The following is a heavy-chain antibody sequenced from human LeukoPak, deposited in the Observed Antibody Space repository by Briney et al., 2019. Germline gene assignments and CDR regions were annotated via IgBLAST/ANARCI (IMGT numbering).Heavy chain of an antibody. CDR1: GFTFSSYG. J-gene: IGHJ5*02. CDR3: ARDMGTTRLDL. V-gene: IGHV3-33*01. CDR2: IWYDGSNK. D-gene: IGHD1-1*01. Sequence: GRSLRLSCAASGFTFSSYGMHWVRQAPGKGLEWVAVIWYDGSNKYYADSVKGRFTISRDNSKNTLYLQVSSLRADDTAVYYCARDMGTTRLDLWGQGTLVTVSS.